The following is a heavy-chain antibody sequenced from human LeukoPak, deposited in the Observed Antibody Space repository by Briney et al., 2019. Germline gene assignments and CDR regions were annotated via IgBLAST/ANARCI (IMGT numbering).Heavy chain of an antibody. J-gene: IGHJ5*02. CDR3: ARVYDFWSGYYTLNWFDP. V-gene: IGHV4-59*01. CDR2: IYYSGST. D-gene: IGHD3-3*01. CDR1: GGSISSYY. Sequence: SETLSLTCTVSGGSISSYYWSWVRQPPGKGLEWIGYIYYSGSTNYNPSLKSRVTISVDTSKNQFSLNLSSVTAADTAVYYCARVYDFWSGYYTLNWFDPWGQGTLVTVSS.